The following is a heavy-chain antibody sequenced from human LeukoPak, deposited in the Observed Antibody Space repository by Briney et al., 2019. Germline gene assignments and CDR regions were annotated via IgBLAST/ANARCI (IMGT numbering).Heavy chain of an antibody. Sequence: PGGSLRLSCAASGFTFSSYAMHWVRQAPGKGLEWVAVISYDGSNKYYADSVKGQFTISRDNSKNTLYLQMSSLRAEDTAVYYCARLGGSSFDYWGQGTLVTVSS. V-gene: IGHV3-30-3*01. CDR2: ISYDGSNK. CDR3: ARLGGSSFDY. J-gene: IGHJ4*02. CDR1: GFTFSSYA. D-gene: IGHD1-26*01.